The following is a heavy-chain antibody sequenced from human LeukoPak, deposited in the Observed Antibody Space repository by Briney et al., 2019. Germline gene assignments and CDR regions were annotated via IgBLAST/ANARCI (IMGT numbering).Heavy chain of an antibody. CDR1: GFTVSSNY. CDR2: IYSGGST. CDR3: ATDAH. V-gene: IGHV3-53*01. Sequence: PGGSLSLSCAASGFTVSSNYISWVRQAPGKGLEWVSLIYSGGSTYYADSVKGRFSISRDNSKNTLFLQMNSLRAEDTAVYYCATDAHWGQGTLVTVSS. J-gene: IGHJ4*02.